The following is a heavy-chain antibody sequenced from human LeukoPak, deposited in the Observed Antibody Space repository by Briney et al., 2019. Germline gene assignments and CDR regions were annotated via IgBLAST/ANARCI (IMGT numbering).Heavy chain of an antibody. V-gene: IGHV3-66*01. CDR3: AREVPLLWFGESKYGMDV. D-gene: IGHD3-10*01. J-gene: IGHJ6*02. CDR1: GFTVSSNY. CDR2: IYSGGST. Sequence: GGSLRLSCAASGFTVSSNYMSWVRQAPGKGLEWVSVIYSGGSTYYADSVKGRFTISRDNSKNTLYLQMNSLRAEDTAVYYCAREVPLLWFGESKYGMDVWGQGTTVTVSS.